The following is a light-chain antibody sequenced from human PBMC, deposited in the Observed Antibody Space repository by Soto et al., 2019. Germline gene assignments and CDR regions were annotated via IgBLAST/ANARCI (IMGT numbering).Light chain of an antibody. CDR3: PQPNNFPWT. CDR1: QGITND. Sequence: DIQMTQSPSFLSASVGDRVTITCRASQGITNDLGWYQQEPGKAPNRLIYAASSLQSGVPSRFRCRRSWTKFPLTINRLQPEDSATYYRPQPNNFPWTFGQGTKVEI. CDR2: AAS. J-gene: IGKJ1*01. V-gene: IGKV1-17*01.